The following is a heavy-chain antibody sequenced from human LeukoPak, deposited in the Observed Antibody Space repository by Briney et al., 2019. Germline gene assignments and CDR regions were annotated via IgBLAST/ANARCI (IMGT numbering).Heavy chain of an antibody. CDR1: GFTFSSYG. J-gene: IGHJ4*02. V-gene: IGHV3-30*18. CDR3: AKSRSAMVRGVIEY. CDR2: ISYDGSNK. Sequence: GGSLRLSCAASGFTFSSYGMHWVRQAPGKGLEWVAVISYDGSNKYYADSVKGRFTISRDNSKNTVYLQMDSLRAEDTATYYCAKSRSAMVRGVIEYWGQGTLVTVSS. D-gene: IGHD3-10*01.